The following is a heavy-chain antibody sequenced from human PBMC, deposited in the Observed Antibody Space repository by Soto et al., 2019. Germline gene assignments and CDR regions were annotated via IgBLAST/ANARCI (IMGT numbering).Heavy chain of an antibody. Sequence: SETLSLTCTVSGDSITSGVHYWIWIRQHPGKGLEWIGYIFYSGSTYYNPSLKSRVTISVDTSKNQFSLKLSSVTAADTAVYYCARFPRGYSYGHFDYWGQGTLVTVSS. CDR2: IFYSGST. CDR1: GDSITSGVHY. CDR3: ARFPRGYSYGHFDY. V-gene: IGHV4-61*08. J-gene: IGHJ4*02. D-gene: IGHD5-18*01.